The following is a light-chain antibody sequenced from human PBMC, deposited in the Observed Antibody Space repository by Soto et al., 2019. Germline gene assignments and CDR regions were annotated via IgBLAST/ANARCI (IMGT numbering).Light chain of an antibody. J-gene: IGKJ1*01. CDR3: QHYKNYPWT. Sequence: AIRMTQSPSSLSASAGDRAAIACRASQDVGRYLAWYQQKPGQAPKLLIYGASTSQSGVASSFGGGGAGTDFTLTISCLHSEDFATYYYQHYKNYPWTFGQGTKVEIK. V-gene: IGKV1-8*01. CDR1: QDVGRY. CDR2: GAS.